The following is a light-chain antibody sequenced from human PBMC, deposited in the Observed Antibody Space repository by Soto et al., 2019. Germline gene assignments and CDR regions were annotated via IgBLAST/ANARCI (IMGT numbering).Light chain of an antibody. J-gene: IGKJ1*01. CDR1: QSTSSY. V-gene: IGKV1-5*03. CDR3: QQYNPYSPWT. CDR2: KAS. Sequence: DIQMTQSPSTLSASVGDRVTITCRASQSTSSYLAWFQQKPGKAPKLLISKASKLESGVPSRFSGSGSGTDFTLTISGLQPDDFATYYCQQYNPYSPWTFGQGTKVDIK.